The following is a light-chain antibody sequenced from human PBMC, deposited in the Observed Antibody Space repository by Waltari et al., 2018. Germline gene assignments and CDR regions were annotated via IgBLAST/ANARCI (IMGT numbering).Light chain of an antibody. J-gene: IGKJ4*01. Sequence: EVLMTQSPATLSVSPGERVTLSCRASQNIHDNLAWYKQKPGQAPSLLIYGAPRRATAIPARFRCSASWTEFTLTISSLQSEDFAIYYCQQYNKWPPLTFGGGTKVEIK. V-gene: IGKV3D-15*01. CDR3: QQYNKWPPLT. CDR1: QNIHDN. CDR2: GAP.